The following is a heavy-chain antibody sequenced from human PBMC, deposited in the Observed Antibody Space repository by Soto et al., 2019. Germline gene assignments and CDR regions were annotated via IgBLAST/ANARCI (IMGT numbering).Heavy chain of an antibody. CDR2: ISSSSSYT. CDR3: ARDYYDILTGYMDV. D-gene: IGHD3-9*01. Sequence: PGGSPRLSCAASGFTFSDYYMSWIRQAPGKGLEWVSYISSSSSYTNYADSVKGRFTISRDNAKNSLYLQMNSLRAEDTAVYYCARDYYDILTGYMDVWGQGTTVTVSS. CDR1: GFTFSDYY. J-gene: IGHJ6*02. V-gene: IGHV3-11*06.